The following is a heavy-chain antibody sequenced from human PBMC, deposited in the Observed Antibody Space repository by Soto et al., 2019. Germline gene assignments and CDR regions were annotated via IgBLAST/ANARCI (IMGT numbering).Heavy chain of an antibody. CDR3: AREYYYDSSGYYLEENWFDP. Sequence: GASVKVSCKASGYTFTGYYMHWVRQAPGQGLEWMGWINPNSGGTNYAQKFQGWVTMTRDTSISTAYMELSRLRSDDTAVYYCAREYYYDSSGYYLEENWFDPWGQGTLVTVSS. CDR1: GYTFTGYY. D-gene: IGHD3-22*01. V-gene: IGHV1-2*04. CDR2: INPNSGGT. J-gene: IGHJ5*02.